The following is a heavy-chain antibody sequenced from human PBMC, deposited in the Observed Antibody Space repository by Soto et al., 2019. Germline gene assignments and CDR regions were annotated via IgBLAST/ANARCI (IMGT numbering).Heavy chain of an antibody. D-gene: IGHD6-19*01. J-gene: IGHJ4*02. Sequence: ESGGGLVKPGGSLRLSCAASGFTFSDYYMSWIRQAPGKGLEWVSYISHSGTYTNYADSVKGRFTISRDNAKNSLYLQMNSLRAEDTAVFYCARVPISRGSGWYDFDFWGQGTVVTVSS. CDR3: ARVPISRGSGWYDFDF. CDR2: ISHSGTYT. V-gene: IGHV3-11*06. CDR1: GFTFSDYY.